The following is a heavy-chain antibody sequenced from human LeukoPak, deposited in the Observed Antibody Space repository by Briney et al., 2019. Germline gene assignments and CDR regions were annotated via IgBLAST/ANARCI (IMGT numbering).Heavy chain of an antibody. CDR2: IVVGSGNT. J-gene: IGHJ4*02. V-gene: IGHV1-58*02. CDR1: GFTFTSSA. D-gene: IGHD6-6*01. CDR3: AAVGYSSSSGDDY. Sequence: SVKVSCKASGFTFTSSAMQWVRQARGQRREWIGWIVVGSGNTNYVQKFQERVTITRDMSTSTAYMELSSLRSEDTAVYYCAAVGYSSSSGDDYWGQGTLVTVSS.